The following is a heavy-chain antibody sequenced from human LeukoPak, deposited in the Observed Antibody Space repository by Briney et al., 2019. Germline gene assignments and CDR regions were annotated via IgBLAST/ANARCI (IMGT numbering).Heavy chain of an antibody. Sequence: PSETLSLTCTVSGGSISDNYWSWIRQPPGKGREGIGEINHSGSTNYNPSLKSRVTISVDTSKNQFSMKLSSVTAADTAVYYCASDAPSYSSSPGPDYWGQGTLVTVSS. J-gene: IGHJ4*02. CDR2: INHSGST. CDR3: ASDAPSYSSSPGPDY. D-gene: IGHD6-13*01. CDR1: GGSISDNY. V-gene: IGHV4-34*01.